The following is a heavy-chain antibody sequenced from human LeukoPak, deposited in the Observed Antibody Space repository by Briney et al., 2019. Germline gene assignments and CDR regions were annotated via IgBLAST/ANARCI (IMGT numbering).Heavy chain of an antibody. CDR3: AKDRGTFYFYYYVDV. J-gene: IGHJ6*03. D-gene: IGHD3-10*01. CDR1: GFTFSTYA. Sequence: GGSLRLSCAASGFTFSTYAMHWVRQAPGKGLEWVAVIWYDGSNQYYADSVKGRFTISRDNSRNTLYLQMNSLRAEDTAVYYCAKDRGTFYFYYYVDVWGKGTTVTVSS. V-gene: IGHV3-33*06. CDR2: IWYDGSNQ.